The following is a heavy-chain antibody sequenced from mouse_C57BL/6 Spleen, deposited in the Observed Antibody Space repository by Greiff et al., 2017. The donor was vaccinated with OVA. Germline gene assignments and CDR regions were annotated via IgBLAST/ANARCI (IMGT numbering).Heavy chain of an antibody. Sequence: EVKLMESGGGLVKPGGSLKLSCAASGFTFSDYGMHWVRQAPEKGLEWVAYISSGSSTIYYADTVKGRFTISRDNAKNTLFLQMTSLRSEDTAMYYCARDGSREYYAMDYWGQGTSVTVSS. CDR1: GFTFSDYG. D-gene: IGHD1-1*01. CDR3: ARDGSREYYAMDY. CDR2: ISSGSSTI. V-gene: IGHV5-17*01. J-gene: IGHJ4*01.